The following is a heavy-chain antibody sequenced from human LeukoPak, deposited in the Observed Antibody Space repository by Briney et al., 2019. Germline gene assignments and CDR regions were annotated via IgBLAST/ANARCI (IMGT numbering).Heavy chain of an antibody. CDR2: ISDSSNKI. J-gene: IGHJ3*01. Sequence: PGGSLRLSCAASGFTFNTYSMNWVRQAPGKGLEWVSYISDSSNKIYYADSVRGRFIISRDNAKNLPYLQMNSLRVDDTAMFYCARGPYGDYVDAFDFWGQGTMIAVSS. CDR3: ARGPYGDYVDAFDF. D-gene: IGHD4-17*01. V-gene: IGHV3-48*01. CDR1: GFTFNTYS.